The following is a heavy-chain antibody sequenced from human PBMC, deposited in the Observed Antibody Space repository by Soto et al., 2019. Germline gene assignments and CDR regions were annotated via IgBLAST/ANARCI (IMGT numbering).Heavy chain of an antibody. CDR3: ARHAPPRDYDFWSGSHYFDY. CDR2: IYYSGST. D-gene: IGHD3-3*01. Sequence: PSETLSLTCTVSGGSISSYYWSWIRQPPGKGLEWIGYIYYSGSTNYNPSLKSRVTISVDTSKNQFSLKLSSVTAADTAVYYCARHAPPRDYDFWSGSHYFDYWGQGTLVTVSS. CDR1: GGSISSYY. V-gene: IGHV4-59*08. J-gene: IGHJ4*02.